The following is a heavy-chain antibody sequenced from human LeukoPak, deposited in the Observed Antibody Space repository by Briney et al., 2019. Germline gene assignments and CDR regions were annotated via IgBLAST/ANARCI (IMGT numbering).Heavy chain of an antibody. CDR3: VWGVPAATVDY. D-gene: IGHD2-2*01. J-gene: IGHJ4*02. Sequence: GGSLRLSCAASGFTFSSYGMHWVRQAPGKGLEWVPSISGSGGSTYYADSVKGRFTISRDNSKNTLYLQMNSLRAEDTAVYYCVWGVPAATVDYWGQGTLVTVSS. CDR2: ISGSGGST. CDR1: GFTFSSYG. V-gene: IGHV3-23*01.